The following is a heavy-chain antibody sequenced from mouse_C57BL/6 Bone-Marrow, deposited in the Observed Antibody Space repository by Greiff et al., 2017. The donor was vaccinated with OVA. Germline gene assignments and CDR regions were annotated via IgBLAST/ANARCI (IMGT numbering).Heavy chain of an antibody. Sequence: EVMLVESGGGLVKPGGSLKLSCAASGFTFSDYGMHWVRQAPEKGLEWVAYISSGSSTIYYADTVKGRFTISRDNAKNTLFLQMTSLRSEDTAMYYCAGANWDYFDYWGKGTTLTVSS. V-gene: IGHV5-17*01. CDR1: GFTFSDYG. D-gene: IGHD4-1*01. CDR2: ISSGSSTI. CDR3: AGANWDYFDY. J-gene: IGHJ2*01.